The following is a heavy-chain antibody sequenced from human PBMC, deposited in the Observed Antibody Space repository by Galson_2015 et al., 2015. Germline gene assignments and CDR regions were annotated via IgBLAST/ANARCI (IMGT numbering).Heavy chain of an antibody. CDR3: AKDRGSSWSFLDY. V-gene: IGHV3-9*01. CDR1: GFTFDDYA. J-gene: IGHJ4*02. D-gene: IGHD6-13*01. CDR2: IAWNSGNI. Sequence: SLRLSCAASGFTFDDYAMHWVRQAPGKGLEWVSGIAWNSGNIGYADSVKGRFTISRDNAKNSLYLQMNSLRAEDTALCYCAKDRGSSWSFLDYWGQGTLVTVSS.